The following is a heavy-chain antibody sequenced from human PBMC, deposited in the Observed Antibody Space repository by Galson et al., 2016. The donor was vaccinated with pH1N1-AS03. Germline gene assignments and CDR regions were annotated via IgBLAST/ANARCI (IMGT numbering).Heavy chain of an antibody. CDR2: IWYGGSYT. CDR3: ARGRIYSMEGKFGFDL. CDR1: GFTFSHYG. Sequence: SLRLSCAASGFTFSHYGIHWVRQAPGKGLEWVAVIWYGGSYTYYTDSVKGRFTISRDNSKSTLSLQMNSPGVEDTAIYYCARGRIYSMEGKFGFDLWGQGTLVTVSS. D-gene: IGHD2-15*01. J-gene: IGHJ4*02. V-gene: IGHV3-33*01.